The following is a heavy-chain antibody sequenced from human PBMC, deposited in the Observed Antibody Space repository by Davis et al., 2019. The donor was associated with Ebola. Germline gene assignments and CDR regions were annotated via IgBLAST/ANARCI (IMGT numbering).Heavy chain of an antibody. CDR1: GFTFGDYA. CDR3: ARDSFGEPSSYYGMDV. CDR2: ISYDGSNK. D-gene: IGHD3-10*01. Sequence: GESLKISCRVSGFTFGDYAINWVRQAPGKGLEWVAVISYDGSNKYYADSVKGRFTISRDNSKNTLYLQMNSLRAEDTAVYYCARDSFGEPSSYYGMDVWGKGTTVTVSS. J-gene: IGHJ6*04. V-gene: IGHV3-30*04.